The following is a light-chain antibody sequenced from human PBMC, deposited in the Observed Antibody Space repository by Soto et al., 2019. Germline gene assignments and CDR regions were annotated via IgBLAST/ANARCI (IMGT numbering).Light chain of an antibody. CDR2: GAS. CDR3: QQVHDYPIT. V-gene: IGKV1-9*01. CDR1: QDISSY. Sequence: DIQLTQSPSFLSASVGDRVTVTCRSSQDISSYLAWYQQKPGKAPKVLIYGASTLQSGVLRRFGGSGSGTAFTLTISSLQPEDFANYFCQQVHDYPITFVGGTKVEIK. J-gene: IGKJ4*01.